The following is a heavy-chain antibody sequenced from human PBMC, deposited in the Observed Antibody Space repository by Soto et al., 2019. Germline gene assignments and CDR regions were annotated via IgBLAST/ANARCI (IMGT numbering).Heavy chain of an antibody. CDR1: GGSIASSPYY. V-gene: IGHV4-39*01. Sequence: SETLSLTCTVSGGSIASSPYYWGWIRQPPGEGLEWIGSIYHTGNAYYNPSLKSRVTISVDTSKNQFSLKVTSVTAADTALYYCARDYFDSSDYTTNWFDPWGQGTLVTVSS. CDR3: ARDYFDSSDYTTNWFDP. CDR2: IYHTGNA. J-gene: IGHJ5*02. D-gene: IGHD3-22*01.